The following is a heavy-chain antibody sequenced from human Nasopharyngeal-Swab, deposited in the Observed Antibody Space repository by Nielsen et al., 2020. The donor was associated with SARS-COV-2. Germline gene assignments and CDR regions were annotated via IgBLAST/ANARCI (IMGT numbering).Heavy chain of an antibody. D-gene: IGHD5-12*01. J-gene: IGHJ4*02. Sequence: GGSLRLSCAASGFTFDDYTMRWVRQAPGKGLVWVSRINDDGRDTIYADSVKGRFTISRDNAKNTLYLQMKSLRAEDTALYYCVRATNLGGSLWVPDYWGQGTLVTVSS. CDR2: INDDGRDT. CDR3: VRATNLGGSLWVPDY. V-gene: IGHV3-74*01. CDR1: GFTFDDYT.